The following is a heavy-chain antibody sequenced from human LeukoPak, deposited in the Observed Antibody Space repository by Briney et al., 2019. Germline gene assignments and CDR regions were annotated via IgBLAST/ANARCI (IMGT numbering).Heavy chain of an antibody. V-gene: IGHV1-8*01. D-gene: IGHD2-2*01. J-gene: IGHJ5*02. CDR3: ARADCSSTSCSNWFDP. CDR1: GYTFTSYD. Sequence: SVKVSCKASGYTFTSYDINWVRQATGQGLEWMGWMNPNSGNTGYAQKFQGRVTMTRNTSISTAYMELSSLRSEDTAVYYCARADCSSTSCSNWFDPWGQGTLVTVSS. CDR2: MNPNSGNT.